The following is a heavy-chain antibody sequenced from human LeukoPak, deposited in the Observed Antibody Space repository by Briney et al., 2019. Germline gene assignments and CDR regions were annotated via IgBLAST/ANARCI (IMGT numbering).Heavy chain of an antibody. D-gene: IGHD5-24*01. Sequence: GGSLRLSCTSPGFILSSFAMSWVRQAPGKGLEWVSSISSPGGNTYYADSVKGRFTISRDNSNNLVYLQMNSLRAEDTAVYYCAKTRNGYTTEYLQHWGQGTLVTVS. V-gene: IGHV3-23*01. CDR2: ISSPGGNT. J-gene: IGHJ1*01. CDR3: AKTRNGYTTEYLQH. CDR1: GFILSSFA.